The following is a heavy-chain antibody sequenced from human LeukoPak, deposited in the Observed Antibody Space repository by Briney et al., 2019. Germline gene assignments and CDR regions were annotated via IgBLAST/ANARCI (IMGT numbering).Heavy chain of an antibody. CDR2: VYHSGST. V-gene: IGHV4-38-2*02. CDR3: AGDSPPGDEQVFGY. D-gene: IGHD3-10*01. Sequence: SETLSLTCTVSGDSISNNYYWGWIRQPPGKGLEWIGSVYHSGSTYYYPSLKSRVTISVDTSKNQFSLKLNSVTAADTAVYYCAGDSPPGDEQVFGYWGQGTLVTVSS. CDR1: GDSISNNYY. J-gene: IGHJ4*02.